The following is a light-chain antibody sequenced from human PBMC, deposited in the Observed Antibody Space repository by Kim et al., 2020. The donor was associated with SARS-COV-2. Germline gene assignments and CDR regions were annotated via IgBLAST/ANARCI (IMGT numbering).Light chain of an antibody. Sequence: SPGQTPMITCSGDALSMQYACRYQQKPGQAPVLVIYQDSERPSGIPARFSGFSSGTTVTLTISGVQAEDEADYYCQSADRTYTSVIFGGGTQLTVL. V-gene: IGLV3-25*03. CDR3: QSADRTYTSVI. CDR2: QDS. CDR1: ALSMQY. J-gene: IGLJ2*01.